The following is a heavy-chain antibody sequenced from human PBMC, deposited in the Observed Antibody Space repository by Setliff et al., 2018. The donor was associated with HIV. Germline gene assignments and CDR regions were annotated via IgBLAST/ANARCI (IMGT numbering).Heavy chain of an antibody. J-gene: IGHJ4*02. Sequence: ASVKVSCKASGYSFTDYAMHWVRQAPGQGLEWMGWINIGNGDTKYSQDFHDRVTISRDTPATTVYMELSRLRSDDMAVDYCARGWHSTSPNSYFDYWGQGSLVTVSS. CDR3: ARGWHSTSPNSYFDY. D-gene: IGHD6-6*01. V-gene: IGHV1-3*03. CDR1: GYSFTDYA. CDR2: INIGNGDT.